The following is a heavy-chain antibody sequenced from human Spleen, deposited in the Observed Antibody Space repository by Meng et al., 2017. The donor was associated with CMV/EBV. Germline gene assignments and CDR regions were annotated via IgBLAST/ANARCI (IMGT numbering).Heavy chain of an antibody. D-gene: IGHD3-10*01. V-gene: IGHV4-31*02. J-gene: IGHJ6*02. CDR1: SDGNY. Sequence: SDGNYWTWIRQHPGKGLEWVGYIYYSGGRHYNPSLKRRVTISADRSKNQFSLKLSSVTAADTAVYYCARVFFSGSGTYYHYYFAMDVWGQGTLVTVSS. CDR3: ARVFFSGSGTYYHYYFAMDV. CDR2: IYYSGGR.